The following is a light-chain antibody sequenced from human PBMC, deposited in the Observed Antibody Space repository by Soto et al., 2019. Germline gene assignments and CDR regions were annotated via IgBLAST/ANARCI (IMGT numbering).Light chain of an antibody. CDR2: WAS. V-gene: IGKV4-1*01. CDR3: QQYYSTLLA. J-gene: IGKJ3*01. Sequence: DIVMTQSPDSLAVSLGERATINCKSSQSVLYSSNNKNYLAWYQQKPGQPPKLLIYWASTRESGVPDRFSGSGSGTDFTLTISSLQAEDGAVYYCQQYYSTLLAFGPGTKVDIK. CDR1: QSVLYSSNNKNY.